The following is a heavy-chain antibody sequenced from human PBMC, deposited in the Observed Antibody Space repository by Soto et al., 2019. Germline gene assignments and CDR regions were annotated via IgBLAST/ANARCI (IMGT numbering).Heavy chain of an antibody. J-gene: IGHJ4*02. D-gene: IGHD6-6*01. CDR2: ISYDGSNK. CDR3: ATTYYSSSPLFDY. CDR1: GFPFSSYG. Sequence: GGSLRLSCAASGFPFSSYGMHWVRQAPGKGLEWVAVISYDGSNKYYADSVKGRFTISGDNSKNTLYLQMNSLRAEDTAVYYCATTYYSSSPLFDYWGQGTLVTVSS. V-gene: IGHV3-30*03.